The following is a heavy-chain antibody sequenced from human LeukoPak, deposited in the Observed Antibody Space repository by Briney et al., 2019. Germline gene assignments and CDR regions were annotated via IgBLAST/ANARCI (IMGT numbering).Heavy chain of an antibody. CDR1: GGSISSSSYY. D-gene: IGHD3-3*01. CDR3: ARIRFLYYMDV. V-gene: IGHV4-39*07. CDR2: IYYSGST. Sequence: SETLSLTCTVSGGSISSSSYYWGWIRQPPGKGLEWIGSIYYSGSTYYNPSLKSRVTISVDTSKNQFSLKLSSVTAADTAVYYCARIRFLYYMDVWGKGTTVTVSS. J-gene: IGHJ6*03.